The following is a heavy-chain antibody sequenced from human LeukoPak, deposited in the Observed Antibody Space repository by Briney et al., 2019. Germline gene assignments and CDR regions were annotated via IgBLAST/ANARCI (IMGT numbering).Heavy chain of an antibody. CDR3: ARGGRSTYFDWSPDY. CDR2: ISSSSSYI. D-gene: IGHD3-9*01. J-gene: IGHJ4*02. Sequence: GGSLRLSCAASGFTFADYSMNWVRQAPGKGLEGVSSISSSSSYIFYADSVKGRFTISRDNARNSLFLQMNSLRAEDTAVYYCARGGRSTYFDWSPDYWGQGTLVTVSS. V-gene: IGHV3-21*01. CDR1: GFTFADYS.